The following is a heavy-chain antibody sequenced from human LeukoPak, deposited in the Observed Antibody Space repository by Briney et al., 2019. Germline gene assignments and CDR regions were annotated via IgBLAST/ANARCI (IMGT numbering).Heavy chain of an antibody. CDR1: GFTFSSHS. V-gene: IGHV3-21*01. Sequence: GGSLRLSCVASGFTFSSHSMNWVRQDPATGRDWVSSISSNSSYIYYADSVKGRFTISRDNAKHSLYLQMHSLRAEDTAVYYCARMEYSSRFAFDIWGQGTMVTVSS. J-gene: IGHJ3*02. CDR2: ISSNSSYI. D-gene: IGHD6-13*01. CDR3: ARMEYSSRFAFDI.